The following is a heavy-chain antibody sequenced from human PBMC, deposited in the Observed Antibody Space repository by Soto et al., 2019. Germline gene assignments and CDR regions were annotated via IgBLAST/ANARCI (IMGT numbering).Heavy chain of an antibody. D-gene: IGHD2-15*01. J-gene: IGHJ5*02. V-gene: IGHV4-59*01. CDR2: IYGSGSA. Sequence: SETLSLTCTVSGGSISGYYWSWIRQPPGKGLEWIGYIYGSGSANYNPSLKNRVTISDDRSKNQFSLRLTPVTAADTAVYYCARDQRSGSCSGGYNWFDPWGQGTLVTVSS. CDR3: ARDQRSGSCSGGYNWFDP. CDR1: GGSISGYY.